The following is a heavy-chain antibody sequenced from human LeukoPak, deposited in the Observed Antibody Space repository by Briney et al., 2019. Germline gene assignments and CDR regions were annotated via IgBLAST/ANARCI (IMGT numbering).Heavy chain of an antibody. D-gene: IGHD3-22*01. CDR1: GYTFTSYA. V-gene: IGHV1-46*01. CDR3: ARDYDSSGYYSGDAFDI. CDR2: INPSGGST. Sequence: AASVKVSCKASGYTFTSYAMHWVRQAPGQGLEWMGIINPSGGSTSYAQKFQGRVTMTRDTSTSTVYMELSSLRAEDTAVYYCARDYDSSGYYSGDAFDIWGQGTMVTVSS. J-gene: IGHJ3*02.